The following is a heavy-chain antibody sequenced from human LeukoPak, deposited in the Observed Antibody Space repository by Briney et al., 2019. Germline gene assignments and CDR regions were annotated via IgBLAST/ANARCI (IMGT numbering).Heavy chain of an antibody. J-gene: IGHJ4*02. V-gene: IGHV3-48*02. CDR3: ARVGSGSLTADY. CDR1: GFTFSSYS. CDR2: ISSSISTI. Sequence: GGSLRVSCAATGFTFSSYSMNWVRQAPGKGLEWVSYISSSISTIYYADSVKGRFTISRDNAKNSLYLQMNSLRDGHTAVYYCARVGSGSLTADYWGQGTLITVSS. D-gene: IGHD1-26*01.